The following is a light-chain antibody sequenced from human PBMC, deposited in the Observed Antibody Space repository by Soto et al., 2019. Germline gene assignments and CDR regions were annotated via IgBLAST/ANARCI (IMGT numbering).Light chain of an antibody. Sequence: QSVLTQPASVSGSPGQSITISCTGTSSDVGGYNYVSWYQQHPGKAPKLMIYEVGNRPSGVSNGLSGSKSGNTASLTISGLQAEDEADYYCSSYTSSSTVVFGGGTKVTVL. CDR3: SSYTSSSTVV. CDR1: SSDVGGYNY. CDR2: EVG. V-gene: IGLV2-14*01. J-gene: IGLJ2*01.